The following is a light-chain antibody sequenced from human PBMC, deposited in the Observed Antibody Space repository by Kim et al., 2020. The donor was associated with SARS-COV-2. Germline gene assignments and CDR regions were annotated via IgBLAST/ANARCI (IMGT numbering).Light chain of an antibody. J-gene: IGKJ1*01. CDR2: SAS. CDR1: RSVRTN. CDR3: QQCNNYPRT. V-gene: IGKV3-15*01. Sequence: VCPGEKPPPPCGASRSVRTNLAWYQQKPGQSPRLLIHSASTRATGIPDRCSGSGSGTEFTLTISGLQPEDFAVYFCQQCNNYPRTFGQGTKVDIK.